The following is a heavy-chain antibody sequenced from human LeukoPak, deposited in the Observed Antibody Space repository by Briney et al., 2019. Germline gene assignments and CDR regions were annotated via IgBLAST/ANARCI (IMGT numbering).Heavy chain of an antibody. CDR1: GGSFSGYY. D-gene: IGHD6-13*01. J-gene: IGHJ6*03. Sequence: PSETLSLTCAVYGGSFSGYYWSWIRQPPGKGLEWIGEINHSGSTNYNPSLKSRVTISVDTSKNQFSLKLSSVTAADTAVYYCARAQRGATSRRKKSGYSSPLRYYYMDVWGKGTTVTVSS. V-gene: IGHV4-34*01. CDR3: ARAQRGATSRRKKSGYSSPLRYYYMDV. CDR2: INHSGST.